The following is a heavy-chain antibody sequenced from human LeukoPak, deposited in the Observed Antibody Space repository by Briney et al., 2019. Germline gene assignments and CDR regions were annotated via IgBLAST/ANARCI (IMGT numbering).Heavy chain of an antibody. D-gene: IGHD5-18*01. V-gene: IGHV4-61*02. Sequence: SETLSLTCTVSGGSISSGSYYWSWIRQPAGKGLEWIGRIYTSGSTNYNPSLKSRVTISVDTSKNQFPLKLSSVTAADTAVYYCARSPKGYSYGYYYYYYMDVWGKGTTVTISS. CDR3: ARSPKGYSYGYYYYYYMDV. CDR1: GGSISSGSYY. J-gene: IGHJ6*03. CDR2: IYTSGST.